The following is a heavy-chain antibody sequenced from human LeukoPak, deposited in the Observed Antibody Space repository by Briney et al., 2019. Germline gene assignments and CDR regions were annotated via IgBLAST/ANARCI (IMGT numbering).Heavy chain of an antibody. J-gene: IGHJ4*02. CDR2: ITSNSGGT. D-gene: IGHD3-10*01. CDR3: ARGGSGSGYLYYFDY. Sequence: ASVKVSCKASGDSFSDYSMHWVRQVPGQGLEWMGRITSNSGGTSYAQKFQGRVTTTRDKSINTAYMELSGLTSDDTAVYYCARGGSGSGYLYYFDYWGQGTLVSVSS. CDR1: GDSFSDYS. V-gene: IGHV1-2*06.